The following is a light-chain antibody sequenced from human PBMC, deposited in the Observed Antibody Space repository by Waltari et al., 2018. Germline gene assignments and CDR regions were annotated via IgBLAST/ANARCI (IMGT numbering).Light chain of an antibody. Sequence: DIQMTQSPSTLSASIGDRVTLTCRASQPINNLLAWYQQKPGKAPNLLIYKASSLQSGVPSRFSGSASGTEFTLTISSLQPDDFATYYCQQYNSYPWTFGQGTKVEIK. V-gene: IGKV1-5*03. CDR3: QQYNSYPWT. CDR1: QPINNL. J-gene: IGKJ1*01. CDR2: KAS.